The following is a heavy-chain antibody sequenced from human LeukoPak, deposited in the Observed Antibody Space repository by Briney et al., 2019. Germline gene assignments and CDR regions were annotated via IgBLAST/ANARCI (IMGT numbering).Heavy chain of an antibody. CDR2: ISGSGDRT. V-gene: IGHV3-23*01. Sequence: GGSLRLSCAASGFMFSNYAMSWVRQAPGKGLEWVSAISGSGDRTYYADSVKGLFTVSRDNSKNTLYLQMNSLRAEDTAVYYCVKDDYYDSSGYYGYWGQGTLVTVSS. J-gene: IGHJ4*02. CDR3: VKDDYYDSSGYYGY. CDR1: GFMFSNYA. D-gene: IGHD3-22*01.